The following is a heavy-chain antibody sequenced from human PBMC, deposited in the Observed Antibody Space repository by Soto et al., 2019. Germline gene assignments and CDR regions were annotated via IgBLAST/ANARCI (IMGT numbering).Heavy chain of an antibody. J-gene: IGHJ6*02. Sequence: SETLSLTCTVAGGSITSSYWSWIRRPPRKGLEWLAYIYDTGISGYTPSTSYNPSLKGRVNMSVDTSKSQFSLKLTSVTAADTAVYYCARGEDAFFYYGLDVWGQGITVTVSS. CDR1: GGSITSSY. V-gene: IGHV4-59*01. CDR3: ARGEDAFFYYGLDV. CDR2: IYDTGISGYTPST.